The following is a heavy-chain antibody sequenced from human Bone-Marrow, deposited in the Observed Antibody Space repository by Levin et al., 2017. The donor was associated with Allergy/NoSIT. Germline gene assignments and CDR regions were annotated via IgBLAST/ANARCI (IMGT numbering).Heavy chain of an antibody. CDR3: ARLMVYAPSYFYYGMDV. CDR1: GGTFSSYA. D-gene: IGHD2-8*01. CDR2: IIPIFGTA. J-gene: IGHJ6*02. Sequence: SVKVSCKASGGTFSSYAINWVRQAPGQGLEWMGGIIPIFGTANYAQKFQGRVTITADESTSTAYMELSSLRSEDPAMYYCARLMVYAPSYFYYGMDVWGQGTTVTVSS. V-gene: IGHV1-69*13.